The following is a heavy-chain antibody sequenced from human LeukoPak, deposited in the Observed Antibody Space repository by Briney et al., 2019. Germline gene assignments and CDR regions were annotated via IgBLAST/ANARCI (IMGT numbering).Heavy chain of an antibody. CDR3: AKLRDFFDSSGQFDF. D-gene: IGHD3-22*01. CDR1: GFTFSSYA. J-gene: IGHJ4*02. CDR2: TSGSGDGT. V-gene: IGHV3-23*01. Sequence: GGSLRLSCAASGFTFSSYAMSWVRQAPGKGLEWVSATSGSGDGTFYADSVKGRFTISRDNSKNTLYLQMNSLRAEDTAIYYCAKLRDFFDSSGQFDFWGQGTLVTVSS.